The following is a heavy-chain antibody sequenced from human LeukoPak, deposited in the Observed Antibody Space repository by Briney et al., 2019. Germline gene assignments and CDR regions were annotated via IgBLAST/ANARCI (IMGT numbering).Heavy chain of an antibody. CDR1: GGSISSGSYY. V-gene: IGHV4-61*02. CDR3: ARDTAAYCSGGSCYYPDY. CDR2: IYTSGST. D-gene: IGHD2-15*01. Sequence: SQTLSLTCTVSGGSISSGSYYWSWIRQPAGKGLEWIGSIYTSGSTNYNPSLKSRVTISVDTSKNQFSLKLSSVTAADTAVYYCARDTAAYCSGGSCYYPDYWGQGTLVTVSS. J-gene: IGHJ4*02.